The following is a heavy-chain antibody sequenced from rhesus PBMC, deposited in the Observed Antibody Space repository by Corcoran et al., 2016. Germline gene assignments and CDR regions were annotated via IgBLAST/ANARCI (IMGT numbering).Heavy chain of an antibody. Sequence: EVQLVESGGGLVQPGGSLRLSCAASGFTFSNSWLTWVRPAPGKGLEWVGFIKSKADGGTAAYADAVKGRFTISRDDSKNTLYLQMNSLKTEDTAVYYCARGLVGYWGQGVLVTVSS. J-gene: IGHJ4*01. D-gene: IGHD1-44*01. CDR3: ARGLVGY. CDR1: GFTFSNSW. V-gene: IGHV3S11*01. CDR2: IKSKADGGTA.